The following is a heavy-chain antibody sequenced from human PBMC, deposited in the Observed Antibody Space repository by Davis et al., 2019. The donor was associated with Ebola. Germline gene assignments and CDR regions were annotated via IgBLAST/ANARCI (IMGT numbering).Heavy chain of an antibody. CDR1: GGSFSGYY. CDR3: ARRITMVRGVIIDWYFDL. CDR2: ISSSSSYT. V-gene: IGHV3-11*06. D-gene: IGHD3-10*01. Sequence: GGSLRLSCAVYGGSFSGYYMSWIRQAPGKGLEWVSYISSSSSYTNYADSVKGRFTISRDNAKNSLYLQMNSLRAEDTAVYYCARRITMVRGVIIDWYFDLWGRGTLVTVSS. J-gene: IGHJ2*01.